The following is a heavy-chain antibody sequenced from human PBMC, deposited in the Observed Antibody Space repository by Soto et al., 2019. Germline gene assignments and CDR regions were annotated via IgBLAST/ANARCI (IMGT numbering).Heavy chain of an antibody. CDR1: GGSIDTNLYY. V-gene: IGHV4-39*01. J-gene: IGHJ4*02. Sequence: TLSLTCTVSGGSIDTNLYYWSWIRQPPGRGLEWIGTIYYSGTTDYNPSLQSRVTLSVDTSKNQFSLTMSPVTAADTAVYFXXXXXXXXXXXXXXXXXXFDYWGQGTLVTVSS. CDR3: XXXXXXXXXXXXXXXXXFDY. CDR2: IYYSGTT.